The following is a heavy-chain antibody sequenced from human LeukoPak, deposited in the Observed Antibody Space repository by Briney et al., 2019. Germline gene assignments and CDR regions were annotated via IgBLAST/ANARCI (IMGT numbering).Heavy chain of an antibody. Sequence: GGSLRLSCAASGFTFNSYGMHWVRQAPGKGLEWVAFIRYDGSTEYYADSVKGRFTISRDNSKNTVYLQMNSLRAEDTAVYYCAKVAHYGDSVPLDHWGQGTLVTVSS. V-gene: IGHV3-30*02. CDR3: AKVAHYGDSVPLDH. CDR1: GFTFNSYG. CDR2: IRYDGSTE. D-gene: IGHD4-17*01. J-gene: IGHJ4*02.